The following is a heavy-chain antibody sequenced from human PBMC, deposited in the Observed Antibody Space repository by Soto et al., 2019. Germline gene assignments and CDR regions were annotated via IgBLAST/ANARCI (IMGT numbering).Heavy chain of an antibody. CDR3: ARDRSFALLEWSPSDSYGMDV. CDR2: VSTSNCYT. V-gene: IGHV1-18*01. J-gene: IGHJ6*02. D-gene: IGHD3-3*01. CDR1: GYSFSTYG. Sequence: ASVKVSCKASGYSFSTYGIIWVRQAPGQGLEGMGGVSTSNCYTNYAQKFQGRVTMTTDTSTNTAYMEVKGQRSDDTAFYFCARDRSFALLEWSPSDSYGMDVWGQGTSVTVSS.